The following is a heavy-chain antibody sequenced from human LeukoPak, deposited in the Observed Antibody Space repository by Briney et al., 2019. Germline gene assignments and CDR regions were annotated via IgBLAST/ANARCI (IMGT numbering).Heavy chain of an antibody. J-gene: IGHJ4*02. V-gene: IGHV4-4*09. Sequence: PSDTLSLTCTVSGYSITIVYWSWIRQPPGKGLEVIGYTNTSGDTNYNPSLRSRVTMSLDASKNEFSLKMSSVTAADTAVYYCARTARVFDYWGQGILAIVSS. CDR3: ARTARVFDY. CDR2: TNTSGDT. CDR1: GYSITIVY.